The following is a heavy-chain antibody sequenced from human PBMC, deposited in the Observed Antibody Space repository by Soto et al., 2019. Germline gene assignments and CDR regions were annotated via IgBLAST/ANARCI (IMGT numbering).Heavy chain of an antibody. CDR1: GFTFSSYG. Sequence: QVQLVESGGGVVQPGRSLRLSCAASGFTFSSYGMHWVRQAPGKGLEWVAVISYDGSNKYYADSVKGRFTISRDNSKNTLYLQMNSLRAEDTAVYCCAKDVVTTVVTQTGRDLWGRGTLVTVSS. D-gene: IGHD4-17*01. V-gene: IGHV3-30*18. J-gene: IGHJ2*01. CDR2: ISYDGSNK. CDR3: AKDVVTTVVTQTGRDL.